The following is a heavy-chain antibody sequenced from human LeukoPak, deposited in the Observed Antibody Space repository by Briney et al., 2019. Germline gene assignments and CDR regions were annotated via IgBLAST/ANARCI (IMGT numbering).Heavy chain of an antibody. CDR1: GGTFSSYA. J-gene: IGHJ3*02. D-gene: IGHD3-3*01. V-gene: IGHV1-46*01. CDR2: INPSGGST. Sequence: GASVKVSCKASGGTFSSYAISWVRQAPGQGLEWMGIINPSGGSTSYAQKFQGRVTMTRDTSTSTVYMELSSLRSEDTAVYYCAREMERITIFGVGLGAFDIWGQGTMVTVSS. CDR3: AREMERITIFGVGLGAFDI.